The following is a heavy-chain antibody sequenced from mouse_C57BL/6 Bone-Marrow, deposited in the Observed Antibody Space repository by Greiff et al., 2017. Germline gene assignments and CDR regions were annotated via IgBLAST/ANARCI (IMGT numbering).Heavy chain of an antibody. J-gene: IGHJ3*01. CDR3: AGGTTAVEAWLAY. CDR1: GYTFTSYW. V-gene: IGHV1-69*01. Sequence: QVQLQQPGAELVMPGASVKLSCKASGYTFTSYWMHWVKQRPGQGLEWIGEIDPSDSYTNYNQKFKGKSTLTGDKSSSTVYLQLSSLTSEDAADYYVAGGTTAVEAWLAYWGQGTLVTVSA. D-gene: IGHD1-1*01. CDR2: IDPSDSYT.